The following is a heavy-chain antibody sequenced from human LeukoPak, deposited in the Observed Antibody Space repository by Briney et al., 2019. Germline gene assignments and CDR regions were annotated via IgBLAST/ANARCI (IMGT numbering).Heavy chain of an antibody. CDR2: ISSSSSSYI. J-gene: IGHJ4*02. CDR1: GFTFSDFT. CDR3: ARVNSSSWEFDY. Sequence: GGSLRLSCAASGFTFSDFTMHWVRQAPGKGLEWVSCISSSSSSYIYYADSVRGRFTISRDNAKNSLYLQMNSLRAEDTAVYYCARVNSSSWEFDYWGQGTLVTVSS. V-gene: IGHV3-21*04. D-gene: IGHD6-13*01.